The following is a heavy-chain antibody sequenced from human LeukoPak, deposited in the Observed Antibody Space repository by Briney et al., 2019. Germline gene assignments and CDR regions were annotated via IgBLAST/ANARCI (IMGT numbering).Heavy chain of an antibody. J-gene: IGHJ5*02. Sequence: GGSLRLSCAASGFTFSSYAMSWVRQAPGKGLEWVSYISSSGSTIYYADSVKGRFTISRDNAKNSLYLQMNSLRAEDTAVYYCARDLVGATGFDPWGQGTLVTVSS. CDR3: ARDLVGATGFDP. V-gene: IGHV3-48*04. CDR2: ISSSGSTI. D-gene: IGHD1-26*01. CDR1: GFTFSSYA.